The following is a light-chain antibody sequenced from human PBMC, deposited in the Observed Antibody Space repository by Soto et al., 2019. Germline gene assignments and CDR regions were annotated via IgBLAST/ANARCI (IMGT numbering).Light chain of an antibody. J-gene: IGLJ3*02. CDR1: SGSVSTSYY. CDR2: TTD. V-gene: IGLV8-61*01. Sequence: QTVVTQEPSFSVSPGGTVTLTCGLRSGSVSTSYYPSWYQQTPGLPPRTLIYTTDTRSSGVPDRFSGSILGNKAALTITGAQAVDESHYYCMLFLGRGAWVFGGGTKVTVL. CDR3: MLFLGRGAWV.